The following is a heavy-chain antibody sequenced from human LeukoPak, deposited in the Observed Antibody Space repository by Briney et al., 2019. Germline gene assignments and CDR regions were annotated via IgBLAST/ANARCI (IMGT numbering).Heavy chain of an antibody. D-gene: IGHD5-24*01. CDR2: FYWSGNT. CDR1: DGSMSSSTYY. Sequence: SETLSLTCTVSDGSMSSSTYYWGWIRQPPGKGLEWVGSFYWSGNTYYNPSLKSRVTVLVDKSKNVFSLKLNSVTAADTALYYCATGDGYNSYYFNQWGQGILVTVSS. J-gene: IGHJ4*02. CDR3: ATGDGYNSYYFNQ. V-gene: IGHV4-39*07.